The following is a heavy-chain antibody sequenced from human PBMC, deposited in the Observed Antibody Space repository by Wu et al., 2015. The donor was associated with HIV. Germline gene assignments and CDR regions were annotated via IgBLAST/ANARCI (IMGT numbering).Heavy chain of an antibody. CDR2: INPNSGGT. J-gene: IGHJ4*02. CDR1: GYTFTGYY. V-gene: IGHV1-2*02. Sequence: QVQLVQSGAEVRKPGASVKVSCKASGYTFTGYYMHWVRQAPGQGLEWMGWINPNSGGTNYAQKFQGRVTMTRDTSISTAYMELSRLRSDDTAVYYCARDRRGPNSSWPYYFDYWGQGTLVTVSS. CDR3: ARDRRGPNSSWPYYFDY. D-gene: IGHD6-13*01.